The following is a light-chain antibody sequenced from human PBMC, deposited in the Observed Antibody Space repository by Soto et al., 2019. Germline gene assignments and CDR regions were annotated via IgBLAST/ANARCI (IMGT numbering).Light chain of an antibody. J-gene: IGLJ1*01. CDR2: LGD. CDR1: TSNIGTFY. V-gene: IGLV1-47*02. CDR3: AAWDDNLNDYV. Sequence: QSVLTQPRSASSTPGETVTISCSGSTSNIGTFYVYWYQHLPGTAPKLLIYLGDQRASGVSDRFSGSKSGTSASLAINGLRSDDEADYYCAAWDDNLNDYVFGSGKKVTV.